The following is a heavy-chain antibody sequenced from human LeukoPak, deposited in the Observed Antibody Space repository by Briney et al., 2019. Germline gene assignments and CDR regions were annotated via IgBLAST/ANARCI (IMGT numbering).Heavy chain of an antibody. V-gene: IGHV5-51*01. CDR1: GYTFTNYW. J-gene: IGHJ6*03. CDR3: ARLPYYHYYYMDV. CDR2: IYPGDFDT. Sequence: GESLKISCKGPGYTFTNYWIVWVRQMPGKGPEWVGIIYPGDFDTRYSPSFQGQVTISVDRPNSTAYLQWNSLKASDTAMYYCARLPYYHYYYMDVWGKGTTVTVSS.